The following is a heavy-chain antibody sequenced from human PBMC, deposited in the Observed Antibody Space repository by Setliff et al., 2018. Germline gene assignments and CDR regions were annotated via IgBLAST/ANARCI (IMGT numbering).Heavy chain of an antibody. CDR3: ARIREAFDY. V-gene: IGHV4-59*01. J-gene: IGHJ4*01. D-gene: IGHD1-26*01. Sequence: PSETLSLTCTVSGGSISGYYWSWIRQPPGKRLEWIGYIYYSGSTNYNPSLKSRVTISVDTSKNQFSLGLDSATAADTAMYYCARIREAFDYWGHGTLVTVSS. CDR2: IYYSGST. CDR1: GGSISGYY.